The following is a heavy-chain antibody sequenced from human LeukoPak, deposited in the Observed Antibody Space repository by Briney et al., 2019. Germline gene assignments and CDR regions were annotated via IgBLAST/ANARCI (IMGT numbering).Heavy chain of an antibody. Sequence: SETLSLTCAVYGGSFSGYYWSWIRQPPGKGLEWIGEINHSGSTNYNPSLKSRVTISVDTSKNQFSLKLSSVTAADTAVYYCARQRVRGVIISTRWFDPWGQGTLVTVSS. V-gene: IGHV4-34*01. CDR2: INHSGST. J-gene: IGHJ5*02. CDR3: ARQRVRGVIISTRWFDP. D-gene: IGHD3-10*01. CDR1: GGSFSGYY.